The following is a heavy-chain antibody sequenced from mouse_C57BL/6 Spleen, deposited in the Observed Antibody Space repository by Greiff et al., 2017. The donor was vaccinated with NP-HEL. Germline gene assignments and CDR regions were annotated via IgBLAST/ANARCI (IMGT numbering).Heavy chain of an antibody. J-gene: IGHJ3*01. CDR1: GYAFTNYL. D-gene: IGHD4-1*01. CDR3: AREGDDWAWFAY. CDR2: INPGSGGT. V-gene: IGHV1-54*01. Sequence: VQLQQSGAELVRPGPSVKVSCKASGYAFTNYLIEWVKQRPGQGLEWIGVINPGSGGTNYNEKFKGKATLTADKSSSTAYMQLSSLTSEDSAVYFCAREGDDWAWFAYWGQGTLVTVSA.